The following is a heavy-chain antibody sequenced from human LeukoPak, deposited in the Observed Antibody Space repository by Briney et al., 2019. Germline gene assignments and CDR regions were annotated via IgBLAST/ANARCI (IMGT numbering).Heavy chain of an antibody. CDR1: GFTFSSYA. CDR3: AKAPLVVPAAAYFDY. Sequence: GSLRLSCAASGFTFSSYAMSWVRQAPGKGLEWVSAISGSGGSTYYADSVKGRFTISRDNSKNTLYLQMNSLRAEDTAVYYCAKAPLVVPAAAYFDYWGQGTLVTVSS. J-gene: IGHJ4*02. CDR2: ISGSGGST. D-gene: IGHD2-2*01. V-gene: IGHV3-23*01.